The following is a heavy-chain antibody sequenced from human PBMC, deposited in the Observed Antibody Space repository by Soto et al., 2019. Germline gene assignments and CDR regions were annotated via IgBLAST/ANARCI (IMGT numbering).Heavy chain of an antibody. V-gene: IGHV3-7*01. CDR1: GFTFSNSW. CDR3: PRDPAGGPLDY. Sequence: EVQLVESGGGLVQPGGSLRLSCAASGFTFSNSWMSWVRQAPGKGLEWVADINPVESEKYYVDSVKGRFTVSRDNAKNSLYLQMNSLRVEDRALYYCPRDPAGGPLDYWGLGTLVTVSS. J-gene: IGHJ4*02. D-gene: IGHD3-16*01. CDR2: INPVESEK.